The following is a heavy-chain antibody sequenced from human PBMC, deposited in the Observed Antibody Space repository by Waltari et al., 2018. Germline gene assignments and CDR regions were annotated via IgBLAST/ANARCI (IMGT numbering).Heavy chain of an antibody. V-gene: IGHV1-18*01. J-gene: IGHJ5*02. CDR3: ARDHPHYGDYGQTPRGTFDP. CDR2: ISAYNGNT. CDR1: GYTFTSYG. D-gene: IGHD4-17*01. Sequence: QVQLVQSGAEVKKPGASVTVSCKASGYTFTSYGIRWVRQAPGQGLEWMGWISAYNGNTNYAQKLQGRVTMTTDTATSTAYMELRSLRSDDTAVYYCARDHPHYGDYGQTPRGTFDPWGQGTLVTVSS.